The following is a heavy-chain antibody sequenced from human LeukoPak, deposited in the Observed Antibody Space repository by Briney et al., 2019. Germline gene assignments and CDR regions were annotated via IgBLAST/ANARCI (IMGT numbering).Heavy chain of an antibody. CDR1: GYTFTSNY. D-gene: IGHD2-2*01. CDR3: ARVRSKIVVVPAAMTALGY. Sequence: ASVKVSCKAFGYTFTSNYMHWVRQAPGQGLEWMGWINPNSGGTNYAQKFQGRVTMTRDTSISTAYMELSRLRSDDTAVYYCARVRSKIVVVPAAMTALGYWGQGTLVTVSS. J-gene: IGHJ4*02. V-gene: IGHV1-2*02. CDR2: INPNSGGT.